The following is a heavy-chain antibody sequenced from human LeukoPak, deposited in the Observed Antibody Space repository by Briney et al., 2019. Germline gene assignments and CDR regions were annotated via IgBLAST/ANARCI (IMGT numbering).Heavy chain of an antibody. J-gene: IGHJ4*02. V-gene: IGHV3-21*01. CDR1: GFTFNNYI. D-gene: IGHD5-24*01. CDR2: ISTGSRHI. Sequence: GRSLRLSCATSGFTFNNYIMNWVRQAPGKGLELVSSISTGSRHIYYAASVKGRFTISRDDAKKLVYLQMNSLRAEDTAVYYCARDVSGDGYNKFDYWGQGTLVTVSP. CDR3: ARDVSGDGYNKFDY.